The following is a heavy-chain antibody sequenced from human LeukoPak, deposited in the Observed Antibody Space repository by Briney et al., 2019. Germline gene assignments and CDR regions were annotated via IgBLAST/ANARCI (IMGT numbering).Heavy chain of an antibody. CDR3: ARGRPAHYFDS. Sequence: GGSLRLSCAASGFTFSSYWMHWVRQAPGKGLEWLSVIYSGGYTYYADSVKGRFFISRDISENMVYLQMNSLSVEDTAVYFCARGRPAHYFDSWGPGTLVTVS. V-gene: IGHV3-66*01. D-gene: IGHD6-6*01. CDR2: IYSGGYT. CDR1: GFTFSSYW. J-gene: IGHJ4*02.